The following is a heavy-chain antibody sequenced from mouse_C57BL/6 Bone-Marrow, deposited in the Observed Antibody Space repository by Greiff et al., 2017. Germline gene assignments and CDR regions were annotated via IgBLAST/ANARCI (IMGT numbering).Heavy chain of an antibody. CDR1: GYAFSSSW. V-gene: IGHV1-82*01. CDR3: ARSPYYGNYVDY. D-gene: IGHD1-1*02. J-gene: IGHJ2*01. Sequence: VKLMESGPELVKPGASVKISCKASGYAFSSSWMNWVKQRPGKGLEWIGRIYPGDGDTNYNGKFKGKATLTADKSSSTAYMQLSSLTSEDSAVYFCARSPYYGNYVDYWGQGTTLTVSS. CDR2: IYPGDGDT.